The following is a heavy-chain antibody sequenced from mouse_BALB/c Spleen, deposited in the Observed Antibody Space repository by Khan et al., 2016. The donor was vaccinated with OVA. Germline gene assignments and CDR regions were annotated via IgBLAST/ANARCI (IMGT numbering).Heavy chain of an antibody. CDR3: ARSYYGDSLWFAY. D-gene: IGHD1-1*02. CDR1: GYSITSGYY. Sequence: EVQLQESGPGLVKPSQSLSLTCSVTGYSITSGYYWNWIRQFPGNKLEWMGSISYDGSNNYSPSLKNRISINRDTSKNQLLLKYKSVTSEDPATYYCARSYYGDSLWFAYWGQGTLVTGST. J-gene: IGHJ3*01. CDR2: ISYDGSN. V-gene: IGHV3-6*02.